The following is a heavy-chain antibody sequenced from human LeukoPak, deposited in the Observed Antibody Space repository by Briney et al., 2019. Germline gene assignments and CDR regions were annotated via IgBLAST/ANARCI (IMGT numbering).Heavy chain of an antibody. Sequence: PGGSLRLSCAASGFTVSSKYMSWVRQAPGKGLEWVSVKGRFTISRDNSKNTLYLQMNSLKAEDTAVYYCARERVYYGGYKTAEYSQHWGQGTLVTVSS. CDR1: GFTVSSKY. V-gene: IGHV3-53*01. D-gene: IGHD3-10*01. J-gene: IGHJ1*01. CDR3: ARERVYYGGYKTAEYSQH.